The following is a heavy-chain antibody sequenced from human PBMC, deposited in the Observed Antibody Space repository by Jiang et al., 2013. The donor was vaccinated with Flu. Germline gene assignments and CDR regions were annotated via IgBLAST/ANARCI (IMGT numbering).Heavy chain of an antibody. J-gene: IGHJ4*02. CDR1: GFSLSTSGMR. D-gene: IGHD6-6*01. V-gene: IGHV2-70*04. CDR3: AHRGSSSSVDY. Sequence: KPTQTLTLTCTFSGFSLSTSGMRVSWIRQPPGKALEWLARIDWDDDKFYSTSLKTRLTISKDTSKNQVVLTMTNMDPVDTATYYCAHRGSSSSVDYWGQGTLVTVSS. CDR2: IDWDDDK.